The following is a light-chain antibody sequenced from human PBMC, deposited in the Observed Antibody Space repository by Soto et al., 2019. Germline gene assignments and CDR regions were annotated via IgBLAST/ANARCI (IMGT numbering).Light chain of an antibody. CDR2: DAS. CDR3: QHYNSYSTWT. Sequence: DIQINQSPSTVSASVGDRVTITCRASQSISKWLAWYQQKPGKAPNLLIYDASSLGSGVPSRFSGSGSGTELTLTISSLQPGDFATYYCQHYNSYSTWTFGQGTKVDIK. V-gene: IGKV1-5*01. CDR1: QSISKW. J-gene: IGKJ1*01.